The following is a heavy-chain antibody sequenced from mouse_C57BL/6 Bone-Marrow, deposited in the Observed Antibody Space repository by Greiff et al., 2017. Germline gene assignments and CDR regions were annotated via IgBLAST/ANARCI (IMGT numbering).Heavy chain of an antibody. CDR3: TTPAWFAY. V-gene: IGHV14-4*01. J-gene: IGHJ3*01. Sequence: EVKLMESGAELVRPGASVKLSCTASGFNIKDDYMHWVKQRPEQGLEWIGWIDPENGDTEYASKFQGKATITADTSSNTAYLQLSSLTSEDTAVYYWTTPAWFAYWGQGTLVTVSA. CDR1: GFNIKDDY. CDR2: IDPENGDT.